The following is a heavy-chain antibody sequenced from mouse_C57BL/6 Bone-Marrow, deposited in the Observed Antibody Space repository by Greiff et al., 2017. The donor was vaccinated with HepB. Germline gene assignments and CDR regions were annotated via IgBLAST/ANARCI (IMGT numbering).Heavy chain of an antibody. CDR1: GFTFSDYG. Sequence: EVKVVESGGGLVKPGGSLKLSCAASGFTFSDYGMHWVRQAPEKGLEWVAYISSGGSTIYYADTVKGRFTISRDNAKNTLCLQMTRLRSEDTAMYYCASYREGAMDYWGQGTSVTVSS. V-gene: IGHV5-17*01. J-gene: IGHJ4*01. CDR2: ISSGGSTI. CDR3: ASYREGAMDY.